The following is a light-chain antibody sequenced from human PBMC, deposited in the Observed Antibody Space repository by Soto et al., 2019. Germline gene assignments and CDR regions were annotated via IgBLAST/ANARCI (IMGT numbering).Light chain of an antibody. J-gene: IGKJ2*01. CDR2: WAS. V-gene: IGKV4-1*01. Sequence: DIVMTQSPDSLTVSLGERATINCKASQTILYKANNKNYLAWYQHKPGQPPKLLIYWASTRESGVPDRFSGSGYGTDFTLTISSLQAEDVAVYYCHQYYGNPSFGQGTKLEIK. CDR1: QTILYKANNKNY. CDR3: HQYYGNPS.